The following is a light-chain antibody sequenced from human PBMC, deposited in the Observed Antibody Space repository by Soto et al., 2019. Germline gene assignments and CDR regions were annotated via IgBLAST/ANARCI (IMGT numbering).Light chain of an antibody. J-gene: IGKJ5*01. V-gene: IGKV3-20*01. CDR1: QRVASD. CDR3: QQYSSSPPIT. CDR2: GAS. Sequence: EIVLTQSPATLSLSPGERATLSCRASQRVASDLAWYLQKPGQPPRLLIFGASRRATGIPERFSGSGSGTDFTLTISRLEPEDFAVYYCQQYSSSPPITFGQGTRLEIK.